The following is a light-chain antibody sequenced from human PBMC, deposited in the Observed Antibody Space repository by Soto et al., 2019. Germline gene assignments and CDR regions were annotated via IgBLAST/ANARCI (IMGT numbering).Light chain of an antibody. Sequence: EIVLTQSPATLSLSPGERATLSCRASQSVSSYLDWYQQKPGQAPRLLIYDASNWATGIPARFSGSGSGTDFTLTISSLEPEDFAVYYCQQRSNWPRTFGQGTKVEIK. J-gene: IGKJ1*01. V-gene: IGKV3-11*01. CDR1: QSVSSY. CDR2: DAS. CDR3: QQRSNWPRT.